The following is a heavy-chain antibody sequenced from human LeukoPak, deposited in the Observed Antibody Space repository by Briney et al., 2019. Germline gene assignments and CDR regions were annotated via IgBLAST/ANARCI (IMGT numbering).Heavy chain of an antibody. J-gene: IGHJ6*02. CDR3: ARGGRGRDYYYYGMDV. Sequence: SVKVSCKASGGTFSSYAISWVRQAPGQGLEWMGGIIPIFGTANYAQKFQGRVTITADESTSTAYMELSSLRSDDTAVYYCARGGRGRDYYYYGMDVWGQGTTVTVSS. V-gene: IGHV1-69*13. CDR1: GGTFSSYA. D-gene: IGHD2-15*01. CDR2: IIPIFGTA.